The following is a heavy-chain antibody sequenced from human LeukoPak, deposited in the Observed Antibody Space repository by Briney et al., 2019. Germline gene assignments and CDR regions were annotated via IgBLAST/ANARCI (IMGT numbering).Heavy chain of an antibody. CDR2: INHSGST. D-gene: IGHD2-2*01. V-gene: IGHV4-34*01. CDR3: ARGRKVVVVPAARGPHYYFDY. CDR1: GGSFSGYY. J-gene: IGHJ4*02. Sequence: SETLSLTCAVYGGSFSGYYWSWIRQPPGKGLEWIGEINHSGSTNYSPSLKSRVTISVDTSKNQFSLKLSSVTAADTAVYYCARGRKVVVVPAARGPHYYFDYWGQGTLVTVSS.